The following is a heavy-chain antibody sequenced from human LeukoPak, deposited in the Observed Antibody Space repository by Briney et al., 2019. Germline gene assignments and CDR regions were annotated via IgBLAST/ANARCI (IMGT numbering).Heavy chain of an antibody. CDR3: AKDTPNFVLRYFDWLPNPMDV. CDR1: GFTFSSYA. V-gene: IGHV3-23*01. J-gene: IGHJ6*03. D-gene: IGHD3-9*01. Sequence: GRSLRLSCAASGFTFSSYAMSWVRQAPGKGLEWVSAISGSGGSTYYADSVKGRFTISRDNSKNTLYLQMNSLRAEDTAVYYCAKDTPNFVLRYFDWLPNPMDVWGKGTTVTVSS. CDR2: ISGSGGST.